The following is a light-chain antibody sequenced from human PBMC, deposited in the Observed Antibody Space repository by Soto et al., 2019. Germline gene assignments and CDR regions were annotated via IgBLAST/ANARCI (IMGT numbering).Light chain of an antibody. Sequence: QSALTQPASVSGSPGQSITIACTGTNRDVGSYNFVSWYQQRPGEAPKLIISEVRNRPSGISYRFTGSKSGNTASLTISGLQAEDDADYYCSSYTTTSTLVFGGGTKLTVL. CDR1: NRDVGSYNF. CDR2: EVR. V-gene: IGLV2-14*01. J-gene: IGLJ3*02. CDR3: SSYTTTSTLV.